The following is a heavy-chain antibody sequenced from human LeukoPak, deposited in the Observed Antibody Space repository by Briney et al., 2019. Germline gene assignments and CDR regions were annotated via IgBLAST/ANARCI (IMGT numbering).Heavy chain of an antibody. CDR2: ISHSEIT. CDR3: ARHQGIIGLRGFDY. D-gene: IGHD3-16*01. V-gene: IGHV4-34*01. CDR1: GGSFSGYY. J-gene: IGHJ4*02. Sequence: SETLSLTCAVYGGSFSGYYWSWIRQPPGKGLEWIGEISHSEITNYNSSLKSRVTISVDKSRNQISLKVTSVTAADTAVYYCARHQGIIGLRGFDYWGQGTLVTVSS.